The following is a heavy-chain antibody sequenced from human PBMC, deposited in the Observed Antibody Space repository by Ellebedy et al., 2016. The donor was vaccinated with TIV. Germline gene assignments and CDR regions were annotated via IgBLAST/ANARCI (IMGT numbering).Heavy chain of an antibody. CDR1: GFTFSSYA. CDR2: ISGSGGST. J-gene: IGHJ4*02. D-gene: IGHD5-12*01. V-gene: IGHV3-23*01. CDR3: AKRGYSGYDLPFYYFDY. Sequence: GGSLRLSXAASGFTFSSYAMSWVRQAPGKGLEWVSAISGSGGSTYYADSVKGRFTISRDNSKNTLYLQMNSLRAEDTAVYYCAKRGYSGYDLPFYYFDYWGQGTLVTVSS.